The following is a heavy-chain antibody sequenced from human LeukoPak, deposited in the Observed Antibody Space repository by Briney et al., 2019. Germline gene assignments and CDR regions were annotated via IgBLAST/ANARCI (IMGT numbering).Heavy chain of an antibody. CDR3: ARGNHKVYSNYAVRNNWFDP. CDR2: IYYSGST. J-gene: IGHJ5*02. D-gene: IGHD4-11*01. V-gene: IGHV4-30-4*01. Sequence: PSETLSLTCTISGGSISSGDYYWSWIRQPPGKGLEWIGYIYYSGSTYYNPSLKSRVTISVDTSKNQFSLKLSSVTAADTAVYYCARGNHKVYSNYAVRNNWFDPWGQGTLVTVSS. CDR1: GGSISSGDYY.